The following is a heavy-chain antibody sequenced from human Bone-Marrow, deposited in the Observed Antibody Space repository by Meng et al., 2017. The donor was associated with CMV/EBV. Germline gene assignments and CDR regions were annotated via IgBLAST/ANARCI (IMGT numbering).Heavy chain of an antibody. CDR2: IYSGGGT. Sequence: GESLKISCVVSGFDISRTYMSWVRQAPGKGLEWVSVIYSGGGTYYADSLKGRFFISRDNSKNTVFLQMNSLRAEDTAIYYCARARAGSWSGYYMYGMDVWGQGTTVTASS. D-gene: IGHD3-3*01. J-gene: IGHJ6*02. CDR1: GFDISRTY. V-gene: IGHV3-53*01. CDR3: ARARAGSWSGYYMYGMDV.